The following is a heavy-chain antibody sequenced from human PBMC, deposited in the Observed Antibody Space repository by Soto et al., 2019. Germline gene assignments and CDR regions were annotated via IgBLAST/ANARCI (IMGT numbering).Heavy chain of an antibody. CDR2: ISAYNGNT. CDR3: ARGDIVVVPAAIDY. J-gene: IGHJ4*02. Sequence: GASVKVSCKASGCAFTTYDINWVRQATGQGLERMEWISAYNGNTNYAQKLQGRVTMTTDTSTSTAYMELRSLRSDDTAVYYCARGDIVVVPAAIDYWGQGTLVTVSS. D-gene: IGHD2-2*01. CDR1: GCAFTTYD. V-gene: IGHV1-18*01.